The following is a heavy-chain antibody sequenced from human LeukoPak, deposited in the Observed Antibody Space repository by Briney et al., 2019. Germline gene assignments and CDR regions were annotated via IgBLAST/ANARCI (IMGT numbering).Heavy chain of an antibody. Sequence: PSETLSLTCTVSGGSISSSSYYWGWIRQPPGKGLEWIGSIYYSGSTYYNPSLKSRVTISVDTSKNQFSLKLSSVTAADTAVYYCARHMGYCSSTSCPRLDAFDIWGQGTMVTVSS. CDR1: GGSISSSSYY. D-gene: IGHD2-2*01. CDR2: IYYSGST. J-gene: IGHJ3*02. V-gene: IGHV4-39*01. CDR3: ARHMGYCSSTSCPRLDAFDI.